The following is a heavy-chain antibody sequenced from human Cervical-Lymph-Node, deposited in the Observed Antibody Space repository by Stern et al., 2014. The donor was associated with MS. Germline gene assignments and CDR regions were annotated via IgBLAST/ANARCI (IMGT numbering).Heavy chain of an antibody. Sequence: VQLVESGSELKEPGASVKVSCKASGYTLTNYPMNWVRQAPGQGLEWMGWINTNTGNSTYAQGFTGRFVFYLDTSVSTAYLHISSLKDEDTAVYYCARDFVDTAMITRSDYLDSWGQGTLVTVSS. V-gene: IGHV7-4-1*02. CDR2: INTNTGNS. CDR3: ARDFVDTAMITRSDYLDS. J-gene: IGHJ4*02. CDR1: GYTLTNYP. D-gene: IGHD5-18*01.